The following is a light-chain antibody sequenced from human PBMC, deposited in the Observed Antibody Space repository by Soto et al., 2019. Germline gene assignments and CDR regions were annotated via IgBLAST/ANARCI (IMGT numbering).Light chain of an antibody. CDR3: QQYSDWPPS. J-gene: IGKJ2*01. V-gene: IGKV3-15*01. CDR2: GAS. Sequence: EIVMTQSPATLSLSPGERVTLSCRASESVSSNVAWYQQNPGQAPRLLIYGASTGAAGIPARFSARGSGTDFTFTISGLQSEDFAVYYCQQYSDWPPSFGQGTKLEIK. CDR1: ESVSSN.